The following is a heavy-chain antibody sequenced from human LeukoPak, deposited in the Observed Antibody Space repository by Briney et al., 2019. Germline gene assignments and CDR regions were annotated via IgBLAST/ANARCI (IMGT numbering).Heavy chain of an antibody. V-gene: IGHV1-2*02. D-gene: IGHD3-3*01. CDR3: ARTRPRNYDFWSGSRVWFDP. J-gene: IGHJ5*02. CDR1: GYTFTGYY. Sequence: ASVKVSCKASGYTFTGYYMHWVRQAPGQGLEWMGWINPNSGGTNYAQKFQGRVTMTRDTSISTAYMELSRLRSDDTAVYYCARTRPRNYDFWSGSRVWFDPWGQGTLVTVSS. CDR2: INPNSGGT.